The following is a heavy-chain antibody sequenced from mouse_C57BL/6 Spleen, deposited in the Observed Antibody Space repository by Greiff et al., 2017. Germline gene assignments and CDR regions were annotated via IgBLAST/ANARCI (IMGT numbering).Heavy chain of an antibody. D-gene: IGHD2-3*01. CDR2: IYPGSGST. CDR3: AREIYDGYYVRYFDY. J-gene: IGHJ2*01. CDR1: GYTFTSYW. V-gene: IGHV1-55*01. Sequence: VQLQQPGAELVKPGASVKMSCKASGYTFTSYWITWVKQRPGQGLEWIGDIYPGSGSTNYNEKFKSKATLTVDTSSSTAYMQLSSLTSEDSAVYYCAREIYDGYYVRYFDYGGQGTTLTVSS.